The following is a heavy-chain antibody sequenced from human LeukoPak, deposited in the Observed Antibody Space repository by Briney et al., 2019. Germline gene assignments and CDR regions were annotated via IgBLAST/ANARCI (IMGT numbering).Heavy chain of an antibody. CDR3: AKVANRGWGDAFDI. Sequence: GGSLRLSCAASGFTFSSYEMTWVRQAPGKGLEWVSYISSSGSTIFYAHSVKGRFTISRDNSKNTLYLQMNSLRAEDTAVYYCAKVANRGWGDAFDIWGQGTMVTVSS. D-gene: IGHD3-10*01. J-gene: IGHJ3*02. CDR2: ISSSGSTI. CDR1: GFTFSSYE. V-gene: IGHV3-48*03.